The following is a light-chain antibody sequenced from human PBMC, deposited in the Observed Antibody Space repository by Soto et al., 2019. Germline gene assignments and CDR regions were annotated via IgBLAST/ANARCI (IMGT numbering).Light chain of an antibody. V-gene: IGKV3-20*01. CDR1: QSVSSTS. CDR3: QQYGGSPPQYT. Sequence: EIVLTQSPGTLSLSPGERVALSCRASQSVSSTSIAWYQQKPGQAPRLLIYDSSSRATDIPDRFSGSGSGTDVTLTISRLEPEDFAVYYCQQYGGSPPQYTFGQGTKLEI. J-gene: IGKJ2*01. CDR2: DSS.